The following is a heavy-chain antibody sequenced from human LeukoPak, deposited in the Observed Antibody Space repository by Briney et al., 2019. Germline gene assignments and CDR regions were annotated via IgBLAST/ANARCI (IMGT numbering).Heavy chain of an antibody. D-gene: IGHD6-19*01. CDR1: GFTFSSYG. J-gene: IGHJ4*02. V-gene: IGHV3-30*02. Sequence: PGGSLRLSCAASGFTFSSYGMHWVRQAPGKGLEGVAFIRYDGSNKYYADSVKGRFTISRDNSKNTLYLQMNSLRAEDTAVYYCARGVAGRVRRYFDYWGQGTLVTVSS. CDR3: ARGVAGRVRRYFDY. CDR2: IRYDGSNK.